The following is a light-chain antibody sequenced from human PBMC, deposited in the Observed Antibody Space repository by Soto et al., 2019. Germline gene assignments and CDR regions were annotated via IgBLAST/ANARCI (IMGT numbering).Light chain of an antibody. CDR3: NSYTGTSARYV. J-gene: IGLJ1*01. CDR1: SSDVGRYNY. V-gene: IGLV2-14*03. CDR2: DVS. Sequence: QSVLTQPASVSGSPGQSITISCTGTSSDVGRYNYVSWYQQYPGKAPKLMIYDVSGRPSGVSDRFSGSKSGNTASLTISGLQAEDEADYYCNSYTGTSARYVFGTGTKVTVL.